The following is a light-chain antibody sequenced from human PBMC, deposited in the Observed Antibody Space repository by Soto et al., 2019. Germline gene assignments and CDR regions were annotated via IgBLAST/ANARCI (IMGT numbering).Light chain of an antibody. CDR2: ATS. V-gene: IGKV1-9*01. CDR3: QQLNSDPYT. Sequence: DIQLTQSPSFLSASVGDTVTITCRASQAISSYFAWYQQKPGKAPQLLIYATSTLRSGVPSRFSGKRSGTEFTLTISSLQPEDFETYHCQQLNSDPYTFGQGTKVDIK. J-gene: IGKJ2*01. CDR1: QAISSY.